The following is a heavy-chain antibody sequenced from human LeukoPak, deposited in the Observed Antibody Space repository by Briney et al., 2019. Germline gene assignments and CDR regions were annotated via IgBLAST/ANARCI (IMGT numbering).Heavy chain of an antibody. CDR1: GFTFSSDA. J-gene: IGHJ4*02. V-gene: IGHV3-23*01. Sequence: GGSLRLSCAASGFTFSSDAMSWVRQAPGKGLEWVSAISGSGGSTYYADSVKGRFTISRDNSKNTLYLQMNSLRAEDTAVYYCAKAGPGYTFLLVIDYWGQGTLVTVSS. CDR3: AKAGPGYTFLLVIDY. D-gene: IGHD2-2*02. CDR2: ISGSGGST.